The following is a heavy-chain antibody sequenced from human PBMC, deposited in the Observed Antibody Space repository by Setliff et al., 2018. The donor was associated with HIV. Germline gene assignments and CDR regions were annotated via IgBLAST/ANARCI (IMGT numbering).Heavy chain of an antibody. CDR3: GRTYGTSDWSYYFDY. J-gene: IGHJ4*02. V-gene: IGHV5-51*01. D-gene: IGHD6-19*01. CDR1: GYSFTSYW. Sequence: GESLKISCTGSGYSFTSYWIGWVRQMPGKGLEWMGIIYPGDSDTRYSPSFQGQVTISADKSISTAYLQWSSLKASDTAMYYCGRTYGTSDWSYYFDYWGQGTLVTVSS. CDR2: IYPGDSDT.